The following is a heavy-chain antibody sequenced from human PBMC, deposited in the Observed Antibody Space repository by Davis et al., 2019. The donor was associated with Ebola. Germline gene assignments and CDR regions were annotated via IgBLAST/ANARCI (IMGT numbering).Heavy chain of an antibody. CDR3: AREDFADSSIAARNYYYYYGMDV. J-gene: IGHJ6*02. D-gene: IGHD6-6*01. CDR2: IIPIFGTA. V-gene: IGHV1-69*06. CDR1: GASFRSYA. Sequence: AASVKVSCKASGASFRSYAISWVRQAPGQGLEWMGGIIPIFGTANYAQKFQGRVTITADKSTSTAYMELSSLRSEDTAAYYCAREDFADSSIAARNYYYYYGMDVWGQGTTVTVSS.